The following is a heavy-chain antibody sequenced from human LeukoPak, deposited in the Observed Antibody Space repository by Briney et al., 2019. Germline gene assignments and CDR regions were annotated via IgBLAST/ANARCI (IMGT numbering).Heavy chain of an antibody. J-gene: IGHJ4*02. D-gene: IGHD1-26*01. CDR2: ISAGGGTT. Sequence: QAGGSLRLSCAASGFTFSSYAMTWVRQAPGKGLEWVSGISAGGGTTYYADSVKGRFTISRDNAKNTLYLEMNSLRAEDTAVYFCARDGVGASHDYWGQGTLVTVSS. CDR1: GFTFSSYA. CDR3: ARDGVGASHDY. V-gene: IGHV3-23*01.